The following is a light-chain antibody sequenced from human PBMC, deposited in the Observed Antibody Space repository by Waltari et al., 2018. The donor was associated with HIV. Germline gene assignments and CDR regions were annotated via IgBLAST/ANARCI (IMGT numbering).Light chain of an antibody. J-gene: IGLJ3*02. CDR3: SAWDSSLSAWV. CDR2: RNN. V-gene: IGLV10-54*01. Sequence: QAGLTQPPSVSKGLRQTATLTCTGNRHNGGYQGAAWLQQHQGHPPKLLSYRNNNRPSGISERLSASRSGNTASLTITGLQPEDEADYYCSAWDSSLSAWVFGGGTKLTVL. CDR1: RHNGGYQG.